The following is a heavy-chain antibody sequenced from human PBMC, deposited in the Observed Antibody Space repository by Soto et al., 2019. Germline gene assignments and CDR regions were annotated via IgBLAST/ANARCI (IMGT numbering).Heavy chain of an antibody. J-gene: IGHJ4*02. CDR3: ARGPFMLVRPTGGRRSIED. CDR1: GASIISSDW. CDR2: IFHSGRT. Sequence: PSETLSLTCLVSGASIISSDWWSWVRQTPGRGLGWSGEIFHSGRTNYSPSLKSRVTIPVDTSKNQFSLKLNSVTAADTAVYYCARGPFMLVRPTGGRRSIEDWGQGTGVTVTS. D-gene: IGHD6-6*01. V-gene: IGHV4-4*02.